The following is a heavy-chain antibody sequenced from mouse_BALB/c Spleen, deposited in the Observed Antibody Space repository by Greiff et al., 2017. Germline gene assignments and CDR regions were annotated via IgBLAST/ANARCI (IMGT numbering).Heavy chain of an antibody. Sequence: VQLQESGAELVRPGVSVKISCKGSGYTFTDYAMHWVKQSHAKSLEWIGVISTYYGDASYNQKFKGKATMTVDKSSSTAYMELARLTSEDSAIYYCARGMITNYAMDYWGQGTSVTVSS. V-gene: IGHV1S137*01. CDR2: ISTYYGDA. J-gene: IGHJ4*01. D-gene: IGHD2-4*01. CDR3: ARGMITNYAMDY. CDR1: GYTFTDYA.